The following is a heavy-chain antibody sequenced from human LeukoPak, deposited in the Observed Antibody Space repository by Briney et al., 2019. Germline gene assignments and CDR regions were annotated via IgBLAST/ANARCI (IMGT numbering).Heavy chain of an antibody. CDR1: GGSISSSSYY. Sequence: SETLSLTCTVSGGSISSSSYYWGWIRQPPGKGLEWVGSIYYSGSTYYNPSLKSRVTISVDTSKNQFSLKLSSVTAADTAVYYCASLEAMAEDAFDIWGQGTMVTVSS. CDR2: IYYSGST. D-gene: IGHD5-24*01. V-gene: IGHV4-39*01. CDR3: ASLEAMAEDAFDI. J-gene: IGHJ3*02.